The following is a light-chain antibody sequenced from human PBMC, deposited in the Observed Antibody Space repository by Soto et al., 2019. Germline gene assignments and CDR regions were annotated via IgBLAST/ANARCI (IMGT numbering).Light chain of an antibody. J-gene: IGLJ2*01. CDR2: EVS. CDR3: SSYSTTYTVL. Sequence: QPVLTQPASMSGSPGQSITISCTGTSSDVGGYNYVSWYQQHPDRAPKLIIYEVSNRPSGVSIRFSGSKSANTASLTNSGLQAEDEADYYCSSYSTTYTVLFGGGTQLTVL. V-gene: IGLV2-14*01. CDR1: SSDVGGYNY.